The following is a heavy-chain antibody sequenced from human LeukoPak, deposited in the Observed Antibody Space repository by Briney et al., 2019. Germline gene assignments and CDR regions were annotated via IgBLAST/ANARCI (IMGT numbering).Heavy chain of an antibody. CDR2: INHSGSS. V-gene: IGHV4-34*01. D-gene: IGHD3-10*01. CDR1: GGSFSSYY. J-gene: IGHJ5*02. CDR3: ARGRLWFGNNWFDP. Sequence: SETLSLTCAVYGGSFSSYYWSWIRQPPGKGLEWIGEINHSGSSNYNPSLKNRVTISLDMSKNQFSLKLRSVTAADTAVYYCARGRLWFGNNWFDPWGQGTLVTVSS.